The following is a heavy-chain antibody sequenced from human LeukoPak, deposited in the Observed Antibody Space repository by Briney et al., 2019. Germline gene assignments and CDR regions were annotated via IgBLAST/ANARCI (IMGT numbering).Heavy chain of an antibody. CDR2: ISDDGGAT. CDR1: GFTFSNFA. V-gene: IGHV3-23*01. D-gene: IGHD3-10*01. Sequence: GGSLRPSCAASGFTFSNFAMSWVRQAPGKGLEWVSTISDDGGATYYADSVRDRFTISRDNSKNTLYLQMNTLRAEDTALYYCAKVGAKESYYHYWGQGTLVTVSS. CDR3: AKVGAKESYYHY. J-gene: IGHJ4*02.